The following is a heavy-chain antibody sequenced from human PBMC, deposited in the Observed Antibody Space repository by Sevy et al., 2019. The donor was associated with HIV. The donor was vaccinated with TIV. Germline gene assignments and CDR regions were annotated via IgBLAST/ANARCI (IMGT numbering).Heavy chain of an antibody. CDR2: INPSSGDT. Sequence: ASVKVSCKASGYSFTAYYMHWVRQAPGHGLEWMGWINPSSGDTEYAQKFQGRVTMTTDTSINTAYMELSRLRSDETAVFYCARDRMIFGGQGGMDVWGQGSTVTVSS. CDR1: GYSFTAYY. CDR3: ARDRMIFGGQGGMDV. J-gene: IGHJ6*02. D-gene: IGHD3-3*01. V-gene: IGHV1-2*02.